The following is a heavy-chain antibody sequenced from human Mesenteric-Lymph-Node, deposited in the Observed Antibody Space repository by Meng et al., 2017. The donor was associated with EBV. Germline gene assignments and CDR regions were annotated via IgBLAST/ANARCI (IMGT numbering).Heavy chain of an antibody. CDR1: GGSISTSYYF. D-gene: IGHD2-15*01. J-gene: IGHJ4*02. CDR3: ARVGYCSGGSCSFRYFDY. CDR2: LSYSGST. V-gene: IGHV4-30-4*01. Sequence: QLHASGPALFHPSPTLSLPCPVSGGSISTSYYFWRWIRQPPGKGLAWIGYLSYSGSTSYNPSLKSRVTISVDTSKNQFSLKLSSVTAADTAVHYCARVGYCSGGSCSFRYFDYWGQGILVTVSS.